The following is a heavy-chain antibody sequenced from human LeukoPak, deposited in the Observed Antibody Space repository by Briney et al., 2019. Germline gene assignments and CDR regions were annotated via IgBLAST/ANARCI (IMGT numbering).Heavy chain of an antibody. V-gene: IGHV4-59*13. J-gene: IGHJ3*02. D-gene: IGHD6-19*01. CDR2: IYYSVST. Sequence: PSETLSLPCTVWVGSICSCYWRWLRRSPGEGVEGSGYIYYSVSTNYTPSLKSRVTISVDTSKNQFSLKLSSVTAADTAVYYCARDPAVAGSSHDAFDIWGQGTMVTVSS. CDR3: ARDPAVAGSSHDAFDI. CDR1: VGSICSCY.